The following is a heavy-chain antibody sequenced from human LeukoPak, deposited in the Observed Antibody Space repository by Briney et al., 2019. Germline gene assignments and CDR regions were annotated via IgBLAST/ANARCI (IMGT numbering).Heavy chain of an antibody. Sequence: SETLSLTCAVYGGSFSGYYWSWIRQPPGKGLEWIGEINHSGSTNYNPSLKSRVTISVDTSKNQFSLKLSSVTAADTAVYYCASIVSRSNWFDPWGQGTPVTVSS. J-gene: IGHJ5*02. V-gene: IGHV4-34*01. CDR2: INHSGST. D-gene: IGHD5/OR15-5a*01. CDR1: GGSFSGYY. CDR3: ASIVSRSNWFDP.